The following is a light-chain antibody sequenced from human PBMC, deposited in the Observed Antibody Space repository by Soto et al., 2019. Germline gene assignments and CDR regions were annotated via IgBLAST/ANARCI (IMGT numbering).Light chain of an antibody. J-gene: IGKJ1*01. CDR1: QSVRSY. CDR2: DAS. CDR3: QQRRA. Sequence: EIVVTQSPATLSLYPGERATLSCRASQSVRSYLAWYQQKPGQDPRLLIYDASNRATGIPARFSGSGSGTDFTLTISSLEPEDFAVYYCQQRRAFGQGTKVEIK. V-gene: IGKV3-11*01.